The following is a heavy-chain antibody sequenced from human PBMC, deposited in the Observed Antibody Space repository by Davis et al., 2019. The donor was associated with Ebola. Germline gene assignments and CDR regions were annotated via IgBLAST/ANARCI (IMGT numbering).Heavy chain of an antibody. Sequence: GESLKISCQGSGYSFTSYWISWVRQMPGKGLEWMGRIDPSDSYTNYSPSFQGHVTISADKSISTAYLQWSSLKASDTAMYYCARLGTAMVTKVDYWGQGTLVTVSS. D-gene: IGHD5-18*01. CDR2: IDPSDSYT. CDR3: ARLGTAMVTKVDY. J-gene: IGHJ4*02. V-gene: IGHV5-10-1*01. CDR1: GYSFTSYW.